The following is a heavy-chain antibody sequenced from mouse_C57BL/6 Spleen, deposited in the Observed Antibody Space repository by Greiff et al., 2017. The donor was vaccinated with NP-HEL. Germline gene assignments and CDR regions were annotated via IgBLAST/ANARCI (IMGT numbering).Heavy chain of an antibody. Sequence: VQLQQSGAELARPGASVKLSCKASGYTFTSYGISWVKQRTGQGLEWIGEIYPRSGNTYYNEKFKGKATLTADKSSSTAYMELRSLTSEDSAVYFCARRGTNWDYFDYWGQGTTLTVSS. D-gene: IGHD4-1*01. CDR1: GYTFTSYG. V-gene: IGHV1-81*01. J-gene: IGHJ2*01. CDR2: IYPRSGNT. CDR3: ARRGTNWDYFDY.